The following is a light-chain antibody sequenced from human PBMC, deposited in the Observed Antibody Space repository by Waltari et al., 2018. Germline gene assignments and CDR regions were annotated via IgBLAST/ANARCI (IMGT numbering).Light chain of an antibody. Sequence: EIVLTQSPATLSLSPGERATPSCRASQRLSSYLAWYHQKHGQAPRLLIYDASNRATGMPARFSGSGSGTDFTLTISSLEAEDFAVYCCQQRSNWPLSFGGGTTVEIK. CDR2: DAS. J-gene: IGKJ4*01. CDR3: QQRSNWPLS. V-gene: IGKV3-11*01. CDR1: QRLSSY.